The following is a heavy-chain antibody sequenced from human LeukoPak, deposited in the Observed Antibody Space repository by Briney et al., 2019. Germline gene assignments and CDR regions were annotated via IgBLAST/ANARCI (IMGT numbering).Heavy chain of an antibody. V-gene: IGHV4-34*01. CDR3: ARAAGTQYYYYYMDV. CDR1: GGSFSGYY. Sequence: SETLSLTCGVYGGSFSGYYWNWIRQPPGKGLEWIGSIYYSGSTYYNPSLKSRVTISVDTSKNQFSLKLSSVTAADTAVYYCARAAGTQYYYYYMDVWGKGTTVTVSS. J-gene: IGHJ6*03. CDR2: IYYSGST. D-gene: IGHD6-13*01.